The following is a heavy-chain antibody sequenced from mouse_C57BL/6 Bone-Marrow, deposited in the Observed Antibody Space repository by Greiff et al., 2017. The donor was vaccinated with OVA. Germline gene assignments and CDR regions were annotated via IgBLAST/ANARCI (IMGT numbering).Heavy chain of an antibody. CDR1: GYTFTSYG. CDR2: IYPRSGNT. V-gene: IGHV1-81*01. J-gene: IGHJ2*01. D-gene: IGHD1-1*01. Sequence: LQESGAELARPGASVKLSCKASGYTFTSYGISWVKQRTGQGLEWIGEIYPRSGNTYYNEKFKGKATLTADKSSSTAYMELRSLTSEDSAVYFCARLLYYYGSSYEDYWGQGTTLTVSS. CDR3: ARLLYYYGSSYEDY.